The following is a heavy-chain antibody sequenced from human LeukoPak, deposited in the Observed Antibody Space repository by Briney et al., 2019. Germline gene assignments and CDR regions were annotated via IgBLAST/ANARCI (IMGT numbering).Heavy chain of an antibody. CDR2: IITIFGTA. D-gene: IGHD6-19*01. V-gene: IGHV1-69*05. CDR1: GGTFSSYA. J-gene: IGHJ4*02. CDR3: AGGRGAVAPLPS. Sequence: SVKVSCXASGGTFSSYAISWVRQARGQGLEWMGGIITIFGTANYAQKFQGRVTITTDESTSTAYMELSSLRSEDTAVYYCAGGRGAVAPLPSWGQGTLVTVSS.